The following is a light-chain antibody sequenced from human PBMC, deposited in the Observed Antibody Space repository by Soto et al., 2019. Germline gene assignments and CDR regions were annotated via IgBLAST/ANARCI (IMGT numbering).Light chain of an antibody. CDR3: QQYNNYWT. Sequence: IQVTQSPSTLSAFVRDRVTVTCRASQSVSWWLACYQRNPGNVHKPLISDASSLESGVPSRFSGSGSGTEFTLTISNLQPDDSATYYCQQYNNYWTFGQGTKVDIK. CDR1: QSVSWW. CDR2: DAS. V-gene: IGKV1-5*01. J-gene: IGKJ1*01.